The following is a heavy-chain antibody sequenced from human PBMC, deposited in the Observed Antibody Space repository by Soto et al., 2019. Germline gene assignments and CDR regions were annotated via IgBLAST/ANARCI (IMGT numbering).Heavy chain of an antibody. CDR1: GFSLSTYA. J-gene: IGHJ4*02. CDR2: ISYDGINK. D-gene: IGHD3-16*01. Sequence: QGQLVESGGGVVQPGRSLRLSCAASGFSLSTYAMHWVRQAPGKGLEWVAVISYDGINKYYADSVKGRFIISRDNSKSTLYLQMNSLRAEATAVYYCATVGDAVSFEYWGQGTLVTVSS. CDR3: ATVGDAVSFEY. V-gene: IGHV3-30-3*01.